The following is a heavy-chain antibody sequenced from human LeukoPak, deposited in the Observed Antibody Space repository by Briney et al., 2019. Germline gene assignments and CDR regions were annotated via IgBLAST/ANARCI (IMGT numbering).Heavy chain of an antibody. J-gene: IGHJ4*02. CDR1: GFTFSSYA. V-gene: IGHV3-30-3*01. CDR2: ISYDGSNK. Sequence: PGGSLRLSCAASGFTFSSYAMHWVRQAPGKGLEWVAVISYDGSNKYYADSVKGRFTISRDNSKNTLYLQMNSLRAEDTAVYYCAKVGGEMTTVTTLDYWGQGTLVTVSS. CDR3: AKVGGEMTTVTTLDY. D-gene: IGHD4-11*01.